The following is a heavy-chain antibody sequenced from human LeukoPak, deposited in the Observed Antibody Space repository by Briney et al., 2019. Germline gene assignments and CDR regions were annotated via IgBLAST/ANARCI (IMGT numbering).Heavy chain of an antibody. Sequence: GGSVRLSCAASGFTFSSYAMHWVRQAPGKGLEWVAVISYDGSNKYYADSVKGRFTISRDNSKNTLYLQMNSLRAEDTAVYYCARVSDLIDYWGQGTLVTVSS. D-gene: IGHD2-21*02. CDR2: ISYDGSNK. V-gene: IGHV3-30*04. J-gene: IGHJ4*02. CDR3: ARVSDLIDY. CDR1: GFTFSSYA.